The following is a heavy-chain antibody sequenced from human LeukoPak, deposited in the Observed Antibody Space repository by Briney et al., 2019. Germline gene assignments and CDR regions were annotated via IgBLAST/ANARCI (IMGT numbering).Heavy chain of an antibody. J-gene: IGHJ4*02. D-gene: IGHD6-19*01. CDR3: ASGMTGDSSGWYSYDY. Sequence: ASVKVSCKASGYTFTSYDMNWVRQAPGLGLEWMGWMNPNSGNTGYAQKFQGRVTITRNTSISTAYMELSSLRSEDTAVYYCASGMTGDSSGWYSYDYWGQGTLVTVSS. V-gene: IGHV1-8*03. CDR1: GYTFTSYD. CDR2: MNPNSGNT.